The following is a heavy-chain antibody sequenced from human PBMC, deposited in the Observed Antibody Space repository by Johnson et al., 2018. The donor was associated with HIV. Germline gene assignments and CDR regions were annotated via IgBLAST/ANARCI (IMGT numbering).Heavy chain of an antibody. Sequence: QVQLVESGGGVVQPGGSLRLSCAASGFIFRNYGMHWVRQAPGNGLEWVAFIRFDGSSKYYADSVKGRFTISRDNSKNTLYLQMNSLRAEDTAVYYCALSGGAAAYDAFDIWGQGTMVPVSS. V-gene: IGHV3-30*02. CDR3: ALSGGAAAYDAFDI. CDR2: IRFDGSSK. CDR1: GFIFRNYG. J-gene: IGHJ3*02. D-gene: IGHD2-2*01.